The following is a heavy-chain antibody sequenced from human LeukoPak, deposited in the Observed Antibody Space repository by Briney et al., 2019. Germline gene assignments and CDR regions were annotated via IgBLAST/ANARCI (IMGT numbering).Heavy chain of an antibody. CDR3: AKDRGSSGYPDAFDI. V-gene: IGHV3-30-3*02. CDR2: ISYDGSSK. J-gene: IGHJ3*02. D-gene: IGHD3-22*01. CDR1: GFTFSSYA. Sequence: GGSLRLSCGASGFTFSSYAMHWVRQAPGKGLEWVAAISYDGSSKYYSDSVRGRFTISRDNSKNTLYLQMNSLRAEDTAVYYCAKDRGSSGYPDAFDIWGQGTMVTVSS.